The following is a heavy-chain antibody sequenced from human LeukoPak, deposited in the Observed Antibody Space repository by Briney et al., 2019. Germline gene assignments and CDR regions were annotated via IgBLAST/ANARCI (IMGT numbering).Heavy chain of an antibody. Sequence: GGSLRLSCAASGFTFSSYAMHWVRQAPGKGLEWVAVISYDGSNKYCADSVKGRFTISRDNSKNTLYLQMNSLRAEDTAVYYCARVVLGRGYYYYYGMDVWGQGTTVTVSS. D-gene: IGHD3-16*01. J-gene: IGHJ6*02. CDR2: ISYDGSNK. CDR3: ARVVLGRGYYYYYGMDV. V-gene: IGHV3-30-3*01. CDR1: GFTFSSYA.